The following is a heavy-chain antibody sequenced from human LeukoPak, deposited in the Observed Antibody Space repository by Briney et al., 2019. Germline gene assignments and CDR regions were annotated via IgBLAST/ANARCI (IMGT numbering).Heavy chain of an antibody. D-gene: IGHD2-21*01. CDR1: GYTFTSYG. CDR3: ARDQKHIVVAIARSIDN. J-gene: IGHJ4*02. Sequence: GASVKVSCKASGYTFTSYGISWVRQAPGQGLEWMGWISAYNGNTNYAQKFKGRVTMTTDTSTSAAYMELRSLTSDDTAIYYCARDQKHIVVAIARSIDNWGQGTLVTVSS. CDR2: ISAYNGNT. V-gene: IGHV1-18*01.